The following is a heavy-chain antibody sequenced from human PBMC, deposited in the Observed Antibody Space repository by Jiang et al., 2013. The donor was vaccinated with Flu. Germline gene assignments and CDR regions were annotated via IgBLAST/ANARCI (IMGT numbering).Heavy chain of an antibody. D-gene: IGHD3-10*01. CDR3: AHGTYYYGSGSYADAFDI. CDR2: IYWDGDQ. V-gene: IGHV2-5*02. Sequence: KPTQTLTLTCTFSGFSLTTSGVGVCWIRQPPGKALEWLGIIYWDGDQRYSPSLKSRLTITRDTSKNQVLLTMTNMDPVDTATYYCAHGTYYYGSGSYADAFDIWAKGQWSPSL. CDR1: GFSLTTSGVG. J-gene: IGHJ3*02.